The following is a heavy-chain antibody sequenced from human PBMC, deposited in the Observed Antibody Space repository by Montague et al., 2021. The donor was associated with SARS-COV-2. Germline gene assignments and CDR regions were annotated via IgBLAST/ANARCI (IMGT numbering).Heavy chain of an antibody. CDR2: IWYDGSNK. D-gene: IGHD5-18*01. J-gene: IGHJ3*02. V-gene: IGHV3-33*01. CDR1: GFTFSSYG. Sequence: SLRLSLSASGFTFSSYGMHWVRQAPGKGLEWVAVIWYDGSNKYYADSVKGRFTISRDNSKNTLYLQMNSLRAEDTAVYYCASQLVPRWYAFGIWGQGTMVTVSP. CDR3: ASQLVPRWYAFGI.